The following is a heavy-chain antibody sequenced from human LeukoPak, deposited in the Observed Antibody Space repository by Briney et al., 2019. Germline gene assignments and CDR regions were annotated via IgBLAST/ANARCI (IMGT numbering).Heavy chain of an antibody. CDR3: ARGKAVAGTFSWFDP. CDR2: IKQDGSEK. CDR1: GFTFSTYW. D-gene: IGHD6-19*01. Sequence: PGGSLRLSCAASGFTFSTYWMSWVRQAPGKRLEWVANIKQDGSEKYYVDSVKGRFTISRDNAKTSLYLQMNSLRAEDTVVYYCARGKAVAGTFSWFDPWGQGTLVTVSS. J-gene: IGHJ5*02. V-gene: IGHV3-7*02.